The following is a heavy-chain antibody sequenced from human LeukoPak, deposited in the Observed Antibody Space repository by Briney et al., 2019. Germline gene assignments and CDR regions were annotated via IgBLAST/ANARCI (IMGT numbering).Heavy chain of an antibody. D-gene: IGHD3-22*01. V-gene: IGHV3-7*05. J-gene: IGHJ4*02. CDR1: GFSFSGYW. CDR3: ARDSNYFDSSDYYRPRGYFDY. CDR2: IKQDGSEK. Sequence: HPGGSLRLSCAASGFSFSGYWMSWVRQAPGKGLEWVANIKQDGSEKYYVDSVKGRFTNSRDNAKNSLYLQMNSLRAEDTAVYYCARDSNYFDSSDYYRPRGYFDYWGQGTLVTVSS.